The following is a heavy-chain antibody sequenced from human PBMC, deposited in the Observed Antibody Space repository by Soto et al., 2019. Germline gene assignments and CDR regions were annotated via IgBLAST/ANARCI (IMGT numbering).Heavy chain of an antibody. CDR1: GFTFSSYA. Sequence: QVQLVESGGGVVQPGRSLRLSCAASGFTFSSYAMHWVRQAPDKGLEWVAVISYDGSNKYYADSVKGRFTISRDNSKNTLYLQMNSLRAEDTAVYYCARGRDSGSYLDYWGQGTLVTVSS. J-gene: IGHJ4*02. V-gene: IGHV3-30-3*01. CDR3: ARGRDSGSYLDY. D-gene: IGHD1-26*01. CDR2: ISYDGSNK.